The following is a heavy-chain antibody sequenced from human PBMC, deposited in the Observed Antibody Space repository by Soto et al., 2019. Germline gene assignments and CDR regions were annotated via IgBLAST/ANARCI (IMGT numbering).Heavy chain of an antibody. D-gene: IGHD1-26*01. Sequence: SLKISCKVSGYSFTSHWIAWVRQMPGKGLEWMGIIYPGDSDARYSPSFQGQVTISVDKSITTAYLKLSSVTAADTAVYYCARVVKRELLIDYWGQGTLVTVSS. J-gene: IGHJ4*02. CDR2: IYPGDSDA. CDR3: ARVVKRELLIDY. CDR1: GYSFTSHW. V-gene: IGHV5-51*01.